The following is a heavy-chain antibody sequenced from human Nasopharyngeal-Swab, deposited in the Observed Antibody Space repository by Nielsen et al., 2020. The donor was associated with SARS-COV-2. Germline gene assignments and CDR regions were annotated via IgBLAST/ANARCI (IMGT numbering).Heavy chain of an antibody. Sequence: SETLSLTCTVSGGSISSGGYYWSWIRQHPGKGLEWIGYIYYSGSTYYNPSLKSRVTISVDTSKNQFSLKLSSVTAADTAVYYCARGTHYYDSRLDAFDIWGQGTMVTVSS. CDR1: GGSISSGGYY. CDR3: ARGTHYYDSRLDAFDI. V-gene: IGHV4-31*03. D-gene: IGHD3-22*01. J-gene: IGHJ3*02. CDR2: IYYSGST.